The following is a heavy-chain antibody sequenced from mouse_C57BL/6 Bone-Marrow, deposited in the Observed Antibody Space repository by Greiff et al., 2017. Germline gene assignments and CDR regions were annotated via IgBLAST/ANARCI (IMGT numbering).Heavy chain of an antibody. CDR3: ERIRAYGYCVFWYFDV. Sequence: QVPLKESGPGILQPSQSLSLSCSSSGFSLSTFGMCVGRIRQPPGQGLVWLVHIWWDDDNYYNPALKSRLTISKDTSKNQVFLKNAKVDTADTATYYCERIRAYGYCVFWYFDVWGTGTTVTVSS. V-gene: IGHV8-8*01. J-gene: IGHJ1*03. D-gene: IGHD2-2*01. CDR2: IWWDDDN. CDR1: GFSLSTFGMC.